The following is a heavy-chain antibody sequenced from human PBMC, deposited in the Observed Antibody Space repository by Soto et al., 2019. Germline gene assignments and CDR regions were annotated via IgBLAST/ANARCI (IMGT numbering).Heavy chain of an antibody. V-gene: IGHV1-69*13. CDR3: ARTEGAAYSSSPTKAFDY. D-gene: IGHD6-13*01. CDR1: GGTFSSYA. Sequence: SVKVSCKASGGTFSSYAISWVRQAPGQGLEWMGGIIPIFGTANYAQKFQGRVTITADESTSTAYMELSSLRSEDTAVYYCARTEGAAYSSSPTKAFDYWGQGTLVTVSS. J-gene: IGHJ4*02. CDR2: IIPIFGTA.